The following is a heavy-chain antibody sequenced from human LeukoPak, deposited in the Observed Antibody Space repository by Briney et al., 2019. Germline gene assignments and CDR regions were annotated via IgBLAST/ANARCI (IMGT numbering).Heavy chain of an antibody. D-gene: IGHD1-26*01. J-gene: IGHJ4*02. CDR2: INTDGSST. CDR1: GFTFSNYW. CDR3: ARATFRVGTTSAPRDY. V-gene: IGHV3-74*01. Sequence: GGSLRLSCAASGFTFSNYWMHWVRQAPGKGLVYVSRINTDGSSTSYADSVKGRFTISRDNAKNTLYLQMNSLRAKDTAVYYCARATFRVGTTSAPRDYWGQGTLVTVSS.